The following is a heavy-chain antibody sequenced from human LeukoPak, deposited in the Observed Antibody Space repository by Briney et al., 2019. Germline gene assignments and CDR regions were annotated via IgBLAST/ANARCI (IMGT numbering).Heavy chain of an antibody. CDR1: GFTVSSNY. Sequence: PGGSLRLSCAASGFTVSSNYMSWVRQAPGKGLEWVSVIYSGGSTYYADSVKGRFTISRDNSKNTLYLQMNSLRAEDTAVYYCARDSFWSGYYYYMDVWGKGTTVTVSS. CDR2: IYSGGST. CDR3: ARDSFWSGYYYYMDV. D-gene: IGHD3-3*01. V-gene: IGHV3-53*01. J-gene: IGHJ6*03.